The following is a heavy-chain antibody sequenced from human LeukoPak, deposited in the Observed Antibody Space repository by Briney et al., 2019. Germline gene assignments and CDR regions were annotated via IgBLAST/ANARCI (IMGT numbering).Heavy chain of an antibody. D-gene: IGHD3-3*01. CDR2: IKQDGSEK. J-gene: IGHJ3*02. Sequence: GGSLRLSCAASGFTFSSYWMSWVRQAPGKGLEWVANIKQDGSEKYYVDSVKGRFTISRDNSKNTLYLQMNSLRAEDTAVYYCAKDYRLSRFLEWGPGAFDIWGQGTMVTVSS. CDR1: GFTFSSYW. V-gene: IGHV3-7*03. CDR3: AKDYRLSRFLEWGPGAFDI.